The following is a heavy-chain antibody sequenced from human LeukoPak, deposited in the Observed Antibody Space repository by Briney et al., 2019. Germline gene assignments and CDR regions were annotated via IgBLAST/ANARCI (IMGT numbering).Heavy chain of an antibody. CDR1: GGSISSGGYY. D-gene: IGHD3-10*01. Sequence: SETLSLTCTVSGGSISSGGYYWSWIRQHPGKGLEWIGYIYYSGSTYYNPSLKSRVTISVDTSKNQFSLKLSSVTAADTAVYYCARATMANRPDAFDIWGQGTMVTVSS. V-gene: IGHV4-31*03. CDR3: ARATMANRPDAFDI. CDR2: IYYSGST. J-gene: IGHJ3*02.